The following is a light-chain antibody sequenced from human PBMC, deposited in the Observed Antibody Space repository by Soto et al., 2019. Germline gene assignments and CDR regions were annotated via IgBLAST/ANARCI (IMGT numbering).Light chain of an antibody. J-gene: IGLJ2*01. CDR1: SSNIGTNI. V-gene: IGLV1-44*01. CDR2: YDN. CDR3: AAWDDSLNGPV. Sequence: QSVLTQPPSASGTSGQRVTIPCSGSSSNIGTNIVNWYQQLPGTAPKLLIYYDNQRPSGVPDRFSGSKSGTSASLAISGLQSEDEADYYCAAWDDSLNGPVFGGGTKLTVL.